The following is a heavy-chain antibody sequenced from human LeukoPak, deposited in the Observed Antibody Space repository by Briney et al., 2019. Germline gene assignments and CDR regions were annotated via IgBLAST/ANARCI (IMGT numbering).Heavy chain of an antibody. CDR3: ARGLFLSGYLDAFDI. CDR1: GFTFNNYN. J-gene: IGHJ3*02. CDR2: IYNDGRT. V-gene: IGHV3-53*01. Sequence: GGSLRLSCAASGFTFNNYNMNWVRQAPGKGLEWVSLIYNDGRTYYADSVKGRCTISRDNSKNTLYLQMNSLRVEDTAVYYCARGLFLSGYLDAFDIWGQGTVVTVSS. D-gene: IGHD3-22*01.